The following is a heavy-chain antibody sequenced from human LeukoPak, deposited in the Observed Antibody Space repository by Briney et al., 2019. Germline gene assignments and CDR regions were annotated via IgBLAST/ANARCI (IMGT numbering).Heavy chain of an antibody. Sequence: GRSLRLSCAPSGFTVSSNFMSWVRQAPERGLEWVSVIYSDGRTYYADPVKGRFTISRDNSKNTVYLQMKSLRSQDTALYFCARSGSGWFVRWGQGALVTVSS. V-gene: IGHV3-53*01. J-gene: IGHJ5*02. D-gene: IGHD6-19*01. CDR3: ARSGSGWFVR. CDR2: IYSDGRT. CDR1: GFTVSSNF.